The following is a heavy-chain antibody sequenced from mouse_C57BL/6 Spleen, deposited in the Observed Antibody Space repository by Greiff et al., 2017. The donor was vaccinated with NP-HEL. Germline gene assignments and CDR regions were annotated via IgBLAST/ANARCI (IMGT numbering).Heavy chain of an antibody. Sequence: VQLQQSGPELVKPGASVKISCKASGYTFTDYYMNWVKQSHGKSLEWIGDINPNNGGTSYNQKFKGKATLTVDKSSSTAYMELRSLTSEDSAVYYCARRGLYYYAMDYWGQGTSVTVSS. J-gene: IGHJ4*01. CDR1: GYTFTDYY. D-gene: IGHD3-3*01. V-gene: IGHV1-26*01. CDR3: ARRGLYYYAMDY. CDR2: INPNNGGT.